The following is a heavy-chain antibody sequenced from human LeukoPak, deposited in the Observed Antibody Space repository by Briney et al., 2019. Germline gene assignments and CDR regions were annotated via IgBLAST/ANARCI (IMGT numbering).Heavy chain of an antibody. CDR2: IGGGGGST. V-gene: IGHV3-23*01. Sequence: GGSLRLSFAPSGFTLSSYAMSWVRQAPGKGLKWVSAIGGGGGSTYSADSVKVRLTISIDNSKTTLYLQMNSLRAEDTAVYYCAKAPTAYCGGNCYINYWGKGTLVTVSS. J-gene: IGHJ4*02. CDR1: GFTLSSYA. CDR3: AKAPTAYCGGNCYINY. D-gene: IGHD2-21*02.